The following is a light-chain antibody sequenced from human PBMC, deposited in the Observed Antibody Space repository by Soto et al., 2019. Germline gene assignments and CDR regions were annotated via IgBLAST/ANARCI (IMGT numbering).Light chain of an antibody. CDR1: QSVSSSY. CDR2: GAS. V-gene: IGKV3-20*01. Sequence: EIVLTQSPGTLSLSPGERATLSCRASQSVSSSYLAWYQQKPGQAPRLLIYGASGRATGIPDRFSGSVSGTDFTLTISXLXPXXXXXXXXXXXXXXPPVTFGQGTRLEIK. J-gene: IGKJ5*01. CDR3: XXXXXXPPVT.